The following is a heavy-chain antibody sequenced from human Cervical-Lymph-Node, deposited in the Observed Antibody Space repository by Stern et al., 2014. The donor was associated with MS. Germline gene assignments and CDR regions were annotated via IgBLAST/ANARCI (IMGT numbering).Heavy chain of an antibody. J-gene: IGHJ4*02. D-gene: IGHD4-11*01. Sequence: ESGPVLVKPTETLALTCTVSGFSLSNARMGVSWIRQPPGNALEWLAHIFSNDEKSYSTSLKSRLTISKDTSKSQVVLTMTNMDPVDTATYYCARISMTTVTTPYFDYWGQGTLVTVSS. CDR3: ARISMTTVTTPYFDY. CDR1: GFSLSNARMG. V-gene: IGHV2-26*01. CDR2: IFSNDEK.